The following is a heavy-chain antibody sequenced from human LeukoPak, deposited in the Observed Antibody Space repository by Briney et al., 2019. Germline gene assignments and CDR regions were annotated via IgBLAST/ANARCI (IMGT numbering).Heavy chain of an antibody. CDR2: ISAYNGNT. Sequence: ASVKVSCKASGYTFTSYAMNWVRQAPGQGLEWMGWISAYNGNTNYAQKLQGRVTMTTDTSASTAYMELRSLRSDDTAVYYCARGPIVVVPAAIQSKANENNWFDPWGQGTLVTVSS. J-gene: IGHJ5*02. D-gene: IGHD2-2*01. CDR1: GYTFTSYA. V-gene: IGHV1-18*01. CDR3: ARGPIVVVPAAIQSKANENNWFDP.